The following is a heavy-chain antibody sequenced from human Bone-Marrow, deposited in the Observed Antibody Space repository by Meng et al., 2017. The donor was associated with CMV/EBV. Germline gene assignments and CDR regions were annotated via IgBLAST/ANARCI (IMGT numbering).Heavy chain of an antibody. D-gene: IGHD3-10*01. V-gene: IGHV3-23*01. J-gene: IGHJ6*02. CDR3: AKAYGSGSYYYYYGMYV. CDR1: GFTFSSYA. CDR2: ISGSGGST. Sequence: GGSLRLSCAASGFTFSSYAMSWVRQAPGKGLEWVSAISGSGGSTYYADSVKGRFTISRDNAKNSLYLQMNSLRAEDTALYYCAKAYGSGSYYYYYGMYVWGQGTTVTFSS.